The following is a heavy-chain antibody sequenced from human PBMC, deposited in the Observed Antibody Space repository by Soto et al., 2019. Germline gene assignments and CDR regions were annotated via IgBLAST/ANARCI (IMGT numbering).Heavy chain of an antibody. V-gene: IGHV3-30-3*01. CDR3: ARDRGGGGYYGVDV. CDR2: ISYDGNNK. Sequence: QVQLVESGGGVVQPGRSLRLSCAASGFTFSIYAMHWVRQAPGKGLEWVAVISYDGNNKYYADSVKGRFTISRDNSKNTLYLQMNSLRVEDTAGYYCARDRGGGGYYGVDVWGQGTTVTVSS. CDR1: GFTFSIYA. J-gene: IGHJ6*02. D-gene: IGHD2-15*01.